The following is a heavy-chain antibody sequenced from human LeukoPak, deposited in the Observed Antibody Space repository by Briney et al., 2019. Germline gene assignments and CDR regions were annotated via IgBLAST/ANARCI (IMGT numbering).Heavy chain of an antibody. V-gene: IGHV4-59*08. CDR1: GGSISSYY. D-gene: IGHD1-26*01. CDR2: IYYSGGT. J-gene: IGHJ4*02. CDR3: ARVLLGASLDY. Sequence: PSETLSLTCTVSGGSISSYYWSWIRQPPGKGLEWIGYIYYSGGTNYNPSLKSRVTISVDTSKNQFSLRLSSVTATDTAVYYCARVLLGASLDYWGQGTLVTVSS.